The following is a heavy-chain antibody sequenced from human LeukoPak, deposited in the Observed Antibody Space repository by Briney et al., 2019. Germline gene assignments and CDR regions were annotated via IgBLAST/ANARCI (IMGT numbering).Heavy chain of an antibody. CDR2: ISYDGSNK. CDR3: AKDLGSGSYYVFDY. J-gene: IGHJ4*02. D-gene: IGHD1-26*01. CDR1: GFTFSSYG. Sequence: GRSLRLSCAASGFTFSSYGMHWVRQAPGKGLEWVAVISYDGSNKYYADSVKGRFTISRDNSKNTLYLQMNSLRAEDTAVYYCAKDLGSGSYYVFDYWGQGTLVTVSS. V-gene: IGHV3-30*18.